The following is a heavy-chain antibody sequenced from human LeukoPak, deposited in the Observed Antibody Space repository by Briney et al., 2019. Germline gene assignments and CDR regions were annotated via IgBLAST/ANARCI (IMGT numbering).Heavy chain of an antibody. D-gene: IGHD2-15*01. CDR1: GYTFTNCG. Sequence: ASVKVSCKAFGYTFTNCGISWMRQAPGQGLEWMGWISAYNGHTNYAQRLQGRVTMTTDTSTSTAYMELRSLRSDDTAVYYCARVAPNRRYCSGGTCLNSFDYWGQGTLVTVSS. J-gene: IGHJ4*02. V-gene: IGHV1-18*01. CDR3: ARVAPNRRYCSGGTCLNSFDY. CDR2: ISAYNGHT.